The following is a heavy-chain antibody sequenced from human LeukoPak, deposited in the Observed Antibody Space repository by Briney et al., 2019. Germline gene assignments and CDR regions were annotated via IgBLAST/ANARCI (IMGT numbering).Heavy chain of an antibody. CDR1: GFSLSTSGVG. J-gene: IGHJ4*02. CDR3: AHSVEETARAFYYYGSGPTAYYFDY. V-gene: IGHV2-5*01. D-gene: IGHD3-10*01. CDR2: IYWNDDK. Sequence: SGPTLVNPTQTLTLTCTFSGFSLSTSGVGVGWIRQPPGKALEWLALIYWNDDKRYSPSLKSRLTITKDTSKNQVVLTMTNMDPVDTATYYCAHSVEETARAFYYYGSGPTAYYFDYWGQGTLVTVSS.